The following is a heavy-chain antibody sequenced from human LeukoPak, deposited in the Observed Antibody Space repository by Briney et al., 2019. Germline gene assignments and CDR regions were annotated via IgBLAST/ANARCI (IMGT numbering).Heavy chain of an antibody. CDR1: GFTFSSYG. D-gene: IGHD1-26*01. CDR2: IKQDGSEK. V-gene: IGHV3-7*01. CDR3: AREAPKSLGFDY. J-gene: IGHJ4*02. Sequence: GGSLRLSCAASGFTFSSYGMHWVRQAPGKGLEWVANIKQDGSEKYYVDSVKGRFTISRDNAKNSLYLQMNSLRAEDTAVYYCAREAPKSLGFDYWGQGTLVTVSS.